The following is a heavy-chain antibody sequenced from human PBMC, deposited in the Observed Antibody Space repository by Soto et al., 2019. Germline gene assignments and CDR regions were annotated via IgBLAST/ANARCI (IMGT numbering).Heavy chain of an antibody. V-gene: IGHV4-39*01. J-gene: IGHJ6*02. CDR1: GGSISSSSYY. Sequence: SETLSLTCTVSGGSISSSSYYWGWIRHPPGKGLEWIGSIYYSGSTYYNPSLKSRVTISVDTSKNQFSLKLSSVTAADTAVYYCARRIAARPGQRDYYYGMDVWGQGTTVTVSS. CDR2: IYYSGST. D-gene: IGHD6-6*01. CDR3: ARRIAARPGQRDYYYGMDV.